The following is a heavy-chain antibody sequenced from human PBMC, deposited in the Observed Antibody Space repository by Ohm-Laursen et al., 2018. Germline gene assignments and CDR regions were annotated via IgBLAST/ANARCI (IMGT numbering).Heavy chain of an antibody. CDR1: GESISGYY. J-gene: IGHJ4*02. V-gene: IGHV4-4*07. D-gene: IGHD6-19*01. CDR2: IYSSGNT. Sequence: ETLSLTCTVSGESISGYYWNWIRLPAGKGLEWIGRIYSSGNTIYNPSLKSRVTMSVDTSKNQFSLKLNSVTAADTAVYYCARDGSGWYSHWGQGTLVTVSS. CDR3: ARDGSGWYSH.